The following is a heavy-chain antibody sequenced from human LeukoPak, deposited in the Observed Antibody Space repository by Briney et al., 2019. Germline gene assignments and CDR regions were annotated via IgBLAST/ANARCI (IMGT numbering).Heavy chain of an antibody. V-gene: IGHV1-2*02. Sequence: ASVKVSCKASGYTFTSYYMHWVRQAPGQGLEWMGIINPSGGGTNYAQKFQGRVTMTRDTSISTAYMELSRLRSDDTAVYYCARAAEAYCGGDCYSSFDYWGQGTLVTVSS. CDR1: GYTFTSYY. CDR3: ARAAEAYCGGDCYSSFDY. CDR2: INPSGGGT. D-gene: IGHD2-21*02. J-gene: IGHJ4*02.